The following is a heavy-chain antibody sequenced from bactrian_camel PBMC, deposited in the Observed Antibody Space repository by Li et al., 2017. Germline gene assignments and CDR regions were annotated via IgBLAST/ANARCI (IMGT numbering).Heavy chain of an antibody. D-gene: IGHD4*01. Sequence: HVQLVESGGGSVQAGGSLRLSCAASGCTYNNYCMGWFRQAPGKEREGVAAIYTGGRSTYYADSLKGRFTISIVNAKNTLYLELNSLKTEDTAMYHCAKGTYYSDYINFTHRGQGTQVTVS. CDR3: AKGTYYSDYINFTH. J-gene: IGHJ4*01. V-gene: IGHV3S1*01. CDR1: GCTYNNYC. CDR2: IYTGGRST.